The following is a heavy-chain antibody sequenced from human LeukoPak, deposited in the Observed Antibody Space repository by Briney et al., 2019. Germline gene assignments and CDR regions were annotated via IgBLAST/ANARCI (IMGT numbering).Heavy chain of an antibody. Sequence: GGSLRLSCAASGFTFSNYVMHWVRQAPGKGLEWVAVISYDGSNKYYADSVKGRFTISRDNSKNTLYLQMNSLRAEDTAVYYCARSADSYGYYYYYMDVWGKGTTVTVSS. V-gene: IGHV3-30*03. CDR1: GFTFSNYV. CDR2: ISYDGSNK. CDR3: ARSADSYGYYYYYMDV. J-gene: IGHJ6*03. D-gene: IGHD5-18*01.